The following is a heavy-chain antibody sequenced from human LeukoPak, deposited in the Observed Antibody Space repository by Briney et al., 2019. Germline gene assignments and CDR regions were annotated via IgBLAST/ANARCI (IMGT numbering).Heavy chain of an antibody. V-gene: IGHV3-48*04. D-gene: IGHD3-3*01. Sequence: PGGSLRLSCAASGFTFSSYAMHWVRQAPGKGLEWVSYIRSSASTIYYADSVKGRFTISRDNAKNSLYLQMNSLRAEDTAVYYCARHTIFGQGNHYYYSYGMDVWGQGTTVTVSS. CDR1: GFTFSSYA. CDR2: IRSSASTI. CDR3: ARHTIFGQGNHYYYSYGMDV. J-gene: IGHJ6*02.